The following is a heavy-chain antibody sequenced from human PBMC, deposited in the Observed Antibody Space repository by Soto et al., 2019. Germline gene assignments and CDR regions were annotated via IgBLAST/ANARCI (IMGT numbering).Heavy chain of an antibody. J-gene: IGHJ4*02. CDR3: ARGHYYDSSGYYPLDY. D-gene: IGHD3-22*01. CDR1: GGTFSSYA. Sequence: SVKVSCKASGGTFSSYAISWVRQAPGQGLEWVGGIIPIFGTANYAQKFQGRVTITADESTSTAYMELSSLRSEDTAVYYCARGHYYDSSGYYPLDYWGQGTLVTVSS. CDR2: IIPIFGTA. V-gene: IGHV1-69*13.